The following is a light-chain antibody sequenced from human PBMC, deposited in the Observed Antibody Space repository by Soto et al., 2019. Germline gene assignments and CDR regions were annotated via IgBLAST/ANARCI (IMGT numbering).Light chain of an antibody. CDR2: YTS. V-gene: IGLV7-43*01. CDR1: TGAITSAYY. Sequence: QTVVTQEPSLTVSPGGTVTLTCASSTGAITSAYYPNWFQQKPGQPPRALIYYTSTKHSWTPARFSGSLLGGKAALTLSGVQPEDDADYYCLLYYGGAVVFGGGTKLTVL. J-gene: IGLJ2*01. CDR3: LLYYGGAVV.